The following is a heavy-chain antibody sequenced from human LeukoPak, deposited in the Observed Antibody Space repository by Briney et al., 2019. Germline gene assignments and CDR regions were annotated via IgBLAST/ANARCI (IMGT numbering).Heavy chain of an antibody. CDR2: IYYSGST. CDR1: GGSISSGGYY. CDR3: ARTQDWSHIANPDY. V-gene: IGHV4-31*03. D-gene: IGHD3/OR15-3a*01. J-gene: IGHJ4*02. Sequence: SETLSLTCTVSGGSISSGGYYWSWIRQHPGKGLEWIGYIYYSGSTYYNPSLKSRVTISVDTSKNQFSLKLSSVTAADTAVYYWARTQDWSHIANPDYWGQGTLVTVSS.